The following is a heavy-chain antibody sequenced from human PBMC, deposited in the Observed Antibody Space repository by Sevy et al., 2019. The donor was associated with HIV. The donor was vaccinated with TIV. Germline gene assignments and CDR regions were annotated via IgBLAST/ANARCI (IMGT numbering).Heavy chain of an antibody. Sequence: GGSLRLSCTASGFTFGDYAMNWVRQAPGKGLEWVGFIRSKAYGGTAEYAASVKGRFTISRDDSKSIAYLQMNSLKTEDTAVYYCTRYCSSSSRERTNWVDGFDIWGQGTMVTVSS. V-gene: IGHV3-49*04. CDR3: TRYCSSSSRERTNWVDGFDI. CDR2: IRSKAYGGTA. J-gene: IGHJ3*02. D-gene: IGHD2-2*01. CDR1: GFTFGDYA.